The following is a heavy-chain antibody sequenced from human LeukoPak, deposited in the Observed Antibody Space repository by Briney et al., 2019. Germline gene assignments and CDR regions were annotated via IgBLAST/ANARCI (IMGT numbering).Heavy chain of an antibody. CDR1: GFTFSRHS. J-gene: IGHJ3*02. V-gene: IGHV3-21*01. CDR2: ISSSSIYI. D-gene: IGHD3-10*01. CDR3: ARDGGGTMVRGDGGAGAFDI. Sequence: GGSLRLSCAASGFTFSRHSMNWVRQAPGKGLEWVSSISSSSIYIYYADSVKGRFTISRDNSKNTLYLQMNSLRAEDTAVYYCARDGGGTMVRGDGGAGAFDIWGQGTMVTVSS.